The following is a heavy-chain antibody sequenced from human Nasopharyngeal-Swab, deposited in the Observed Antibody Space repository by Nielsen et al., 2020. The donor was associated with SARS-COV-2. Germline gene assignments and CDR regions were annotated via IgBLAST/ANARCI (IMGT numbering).Heavy chain of an antibody. CDR2: ISWNSGRI. J-gene: IGHJ3*01. CDR1: RFTFDDYA. Sequence: SLKISCVASRFTFDDYAMHWVRQAPGKGLEWVSGISWNSGRIGYADSVKGRFSLSRDNAKNSLYLQMNSLRAEDTALYHCAKMATSSVYSSDDAFALWGQGTMVIVSS. D-gene: IGHD3-3*01. CDR3: AKMATSSVYSSDDAFAL. V-gene: IGHV3-9*01.